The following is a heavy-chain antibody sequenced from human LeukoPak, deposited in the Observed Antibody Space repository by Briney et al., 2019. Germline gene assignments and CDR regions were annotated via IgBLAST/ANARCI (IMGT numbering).Heavy chain of an antibody. CDR1: GFSFSTYW. D-gene: IGHD2-2*01. J-gene: IGHJ6*03. CDR2: INSDGSRT. Sequence: GGSLRLSCAASGFSFSTYWMHWVRQAPGEGRGWVSGINSDGSRTNYADSVKGRFTISRDNSKNTVCVLMNSLRPEDTAVYYCARGTTRLAYYYMDIRGKGTTVTISS. CDR3: ARGTTRLAYYYMDI. V-gene: IGHV3-74*01.